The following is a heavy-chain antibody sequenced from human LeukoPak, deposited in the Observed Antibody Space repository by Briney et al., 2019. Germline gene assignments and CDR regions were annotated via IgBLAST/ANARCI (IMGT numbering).Heavy chain of an antibody. V-gene: IGHV3-48*03. J-gene: IGHJ5*02. Sequence: PGGSLRLSCAASGFTFSSYEMNWVRQAPGKGLEWVSYISSSGSTIYYAGSVKGRFTISRDNAKNSLYLQMNSLRAEDTAVYYCARENWGSSNWFDPWGQGTLVTVSS. CDR1: GFTFSSYE. CDR2: ISSSGSTI. CDR3: ARENWGSSNWFDP. D-gene: IGHD7-27*01.